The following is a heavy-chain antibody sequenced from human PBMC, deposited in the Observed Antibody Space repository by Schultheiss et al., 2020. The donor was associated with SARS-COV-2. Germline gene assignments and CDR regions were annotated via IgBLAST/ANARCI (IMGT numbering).Heavy chain of an antibody. CDR2: IYYSGST. V-gene: IGHV4-31*03. CDR1: GGSISSGGYY. J-gene: IGHJ6*02. CDR3: ARGHEDYYYYGMDI. Sequence: SQTLSLTCTVSGGSISSGGYYWSWIRQHPGKGLEWIGYIYYSGSTNYNPSLKSRVTISVDTSKNQFSLQLNSVTPEDTAVYYCARGHEDYYYYGMDIWGQGTTVTVSS.